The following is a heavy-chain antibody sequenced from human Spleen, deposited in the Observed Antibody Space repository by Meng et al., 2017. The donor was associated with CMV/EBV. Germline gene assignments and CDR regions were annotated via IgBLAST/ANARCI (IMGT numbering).Heavy chain of an antibody. CDR1: GFTFSNAW. V-gene: IGHV3-15*01. CDR3: TTHSGSSHLIY. D-gene: IGHD6-13*01. CDR2: IKSKTDGGTT. Sequence: GESLKISCAASGFTFSNAWMTWVRQAPGKGLEWVDRIKSKTDGGTTDYAAPVKGRFTISRDDSKSTLYLQVNSLKTEDTAVYYCTTHSGSSHLIYWGQGTLVTVSS. J-gene: IGHJ4*02.